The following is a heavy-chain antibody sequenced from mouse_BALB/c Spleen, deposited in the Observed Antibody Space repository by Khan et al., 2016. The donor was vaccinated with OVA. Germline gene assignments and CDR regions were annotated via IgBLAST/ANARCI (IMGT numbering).Heavy chain of an antibody. D-gene: IGHD1-1*01. Sequence: QVQLQQPGAELMKPGASVKISCKATGFTFSNYWIEWIKQRPGHGLEWIGQILPGSNITKYNEKFKGKATFTAETSSNTAFMQLSSLTSEDSAVYYCALYGSRGDYWGQGTTVTVSS. CDR2: ILPGSNIT. J-gene: IGHJ2*01. CDR3: ALYGSRGDY. CDR1: GFTFSNYW. V-gene: IGHV1-9*01.